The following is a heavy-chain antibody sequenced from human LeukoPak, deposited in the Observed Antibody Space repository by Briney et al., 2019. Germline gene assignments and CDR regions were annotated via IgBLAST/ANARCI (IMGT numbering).Heavy chain of an antibody. CDR3: ARGTVKYSSGNWFDR. D-gene: IGHD6-25*01. Sequence: SETLSLTCTVSGGSLSGGDYYWSWIREPPGTGREWVRYIYYSGSTYYNPSLKSRVTISVDTSKNQFSLKLSSVTAADTAVYYCARGTVKYSSGNWFDRWGQGTLVTVSS. CDR2: IYYSGST. CDR1: GGSLSGGDYY. V-gene: IGHV4-30-4*08. J-gene: IGHJ5*02.